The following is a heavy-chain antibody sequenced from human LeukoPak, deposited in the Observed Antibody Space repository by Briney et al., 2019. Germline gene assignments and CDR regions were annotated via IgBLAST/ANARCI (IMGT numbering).Heavy chain of an antibody. CDR3: AKLAKYFYGSETYYFFEH. CDR1: GFSFSSHG. D-gene: IGHD3-10*01. CDR2: IIGGAGGT. V-gene: IGHV3-23*01. J-gene: IGHJ4*02. Sequence: GGSLRLSCAASGFSFSSHGMSWVRQAPGKGLEWVSGIIGGAGGTYYADSVKGRFTISRDNAKNSLYLQMNSLRVEDTAVYYCAKLAKYFYGSETYYFFEHWGQGTPVTASS.